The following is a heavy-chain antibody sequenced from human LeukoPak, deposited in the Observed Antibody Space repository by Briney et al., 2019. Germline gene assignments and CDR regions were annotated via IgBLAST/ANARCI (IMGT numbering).Heavy chain of an antibody. D-gene: IGHD3-16*02. CDR1: VGSFRRYA. CDR3: ARVSMITFGGVIDKGGYYFDH. Sequence: AVNVSCQASVGSFRRYAIRGVRQAPGQGDAWMGGIIHIFGSEHYAQKFQGRVTNTADKSTSTAYLELSSLRSEDTDVYYCARVSMITFGGVIDKGGYYFDHWGQGTLVTVSS. CDR2: IIHIFGSE. V-gene: IGHV1-69*06. J-gene: IGHJ4*02.